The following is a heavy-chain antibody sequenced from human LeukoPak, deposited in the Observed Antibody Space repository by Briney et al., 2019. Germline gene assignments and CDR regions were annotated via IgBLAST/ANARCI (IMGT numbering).Heavy chain of an antibody. CDR3: ARVMVRGVMIDAFDI. V-gene: IGHV1-46*01. CDR1: GYTFTSYY. CDR2: INPSGGST. J-gene: IGHJ3*02. Sequence: ASVKVSCKAPGYTFTSYYMHWVRQAPGQGLEWMGIINPSGGSTSYAQKFQGRVTMTRDTSTSTVYMELSSLRSEDTAVYYCARVMVRGVMIDAFDIWGQGTMVTVSS. D-gene: IGHD3-10*01.